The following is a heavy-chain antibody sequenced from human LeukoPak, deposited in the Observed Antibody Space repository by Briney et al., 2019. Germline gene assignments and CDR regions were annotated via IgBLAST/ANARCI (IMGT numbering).Heavy chain of an antibody. J-gene: IGHJ4*02. V-gene: IGHV1-18*01. D-gene: IGHD6-13*01. Sequence: ASVKVSCKASGYTFTDYGISWVRQAPGQGLEWMGWISTYNGDTNFAQKFQGRVTMTTDTSTNTAYMELRSLTSDDTAVYYCARDESSSSTELDYWGQGTLVTVSS. CDR1: GYTFTDYG. CDR3: ARDESSSSTELDY. CDR2: ISTYNGDT.